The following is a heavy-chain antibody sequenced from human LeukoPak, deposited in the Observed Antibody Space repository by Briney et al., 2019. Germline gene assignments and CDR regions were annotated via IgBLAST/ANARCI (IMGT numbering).Heavy chain of an antibody. CDR2: INHSGST. CDR1: GGSLSGYY. CDR3: ARGGWYYYGSGSYLVAARRRYYMDV. V-gene: IGHV4-34*01. D-gene: IGHD3-10*01. J-gene: IGHJ6*03. Sequence: PSETLSLTCAVYGGSLSGYYWSWIRQPPGKGLEWIGEINHSGSTNYNPSLKSRVTISVDTSKNQFSLKLSSVTAADTAVYYCARGGWYYYGSGSYLVAARRRYYMDVWGKGTTVTVSS.